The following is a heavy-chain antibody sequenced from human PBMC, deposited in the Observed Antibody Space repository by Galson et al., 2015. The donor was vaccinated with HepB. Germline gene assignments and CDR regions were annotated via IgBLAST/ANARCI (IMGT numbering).Heavy chain of an antibody. D-gene: IGHD4-17*01. CDR1: GYTFTSYY. CDR2: IKPGGGST. Sequence: SVKVSCKASGYTFTSYYIHWVRQAPGQGLEWMGVIKPGGGSTIYAQKFQGRVTLTRDTSTSTVYMELSSLRFEDTAVYYCARDLRAEPDSSSAGQDDGDKNADYWGQGSLVTVSS. V-gene: IGHV1-46*01. CDR3: ARDLRAEPDSSSAGQDDGDKNADY. J-gene: IGHJ4*02.